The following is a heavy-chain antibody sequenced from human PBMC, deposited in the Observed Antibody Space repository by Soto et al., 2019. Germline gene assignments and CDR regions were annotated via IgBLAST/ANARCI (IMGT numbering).Heavy chain of an antibody. CDR2: IWNDGSNK. D-gene: IGHD3-10*01. V-gene: IGHV3-33*01. Sequence: QVQLVESGGGVVQPGVSLRLSCAASGFNFKNYGMHWVRQGPGKGLEWVAVIWNDGSNKYYGDSVQGRVTISRDNSKNAGYLQLISLRVGAPVVYPCARDPGRGEPPFDYWGQGTLVTVSS. CDR1: GFNFKNYG. J-gene: IGHJ4*02. CDR3: ARDPGRGEPPFDY.